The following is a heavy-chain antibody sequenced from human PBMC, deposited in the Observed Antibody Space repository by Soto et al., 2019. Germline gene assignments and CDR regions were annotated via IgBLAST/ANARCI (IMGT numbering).Heavy chain of an antibody. CDR2: ISSSGSTI. CDR3: ARATIAFDI. J-gene: IGHJ3*02. V-gene: IGHV3-48*03. CDR1: GFTFSSYE. Sequence: EVQLVESGGGLVQPGGSLRLSCAASGFTFSSYEMNWVRQAPGKGLEWVSYISSSGSTIYYAVSVKGRFTISRDNAKNSLYLQMNSLRAEDTAVYYCARATIAFDIWGQGTMVTVSS.